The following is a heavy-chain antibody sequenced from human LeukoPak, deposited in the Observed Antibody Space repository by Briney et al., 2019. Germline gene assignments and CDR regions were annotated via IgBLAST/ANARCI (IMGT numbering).Heavy chain of an antibody. V-gene: IGHV4-59*11. J-gene: IGHJ4*02. CDR2: IYYSGST. Sequence: PSETLSLTCTVSGGSISSHYWSWIWQPPGKGLEWIGYIYYSGSTNYNPSLKSRVTISVDTSKNQISLKLSSVTAADTAVYYCARPRLRFLEWPFDYWGQGTLVTVSS. CDR1: GGSISSHY. D-gene: IGHD3-3*01. CDR3: ARPRLRFLEWPFDY.